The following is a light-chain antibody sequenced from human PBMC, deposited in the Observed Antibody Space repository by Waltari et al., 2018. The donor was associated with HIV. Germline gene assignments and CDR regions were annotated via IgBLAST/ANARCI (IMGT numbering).Light chain of an antibody. CDR3: MQTVQLSWT. CDR1: QSLLHSDGKTY. CDR2: EVS. Sequence: DIVMTPTPLSLSVTPGQPASISCKSSQSLLHSDGKTYLYWYLQRPGQPPQPLMYEVSTRFAGVPDRFSGSGSGTDFTLRISRVEAEDVGVYYCMQTVQLSWTFGQGTKVQIK. J-gene: IGKJ1*01. V-gene: IGKV2D-29*01.